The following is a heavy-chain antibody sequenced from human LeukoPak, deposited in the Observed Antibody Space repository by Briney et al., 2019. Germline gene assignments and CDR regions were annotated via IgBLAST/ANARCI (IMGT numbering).Heavy chain of an antibody. CDR2: INPNSGGT. Sequence: ASVKVSCKASGYTFTGYYMHWVRQAPGQGLEWMGWINPNSGGTNYAQKFQGRVTMTRDTSISTAYMELSRLRSDDTAVYYCASDRKYSSSSWFDPWGQGTLVTVSS. V-gene: IGHV1-2*02. CDR3: ASDRKYSSSSWFDP. D-gene: IGHD6-6*01. J-gene: IGHJ5*02. CDR1: GYTFTGYY.